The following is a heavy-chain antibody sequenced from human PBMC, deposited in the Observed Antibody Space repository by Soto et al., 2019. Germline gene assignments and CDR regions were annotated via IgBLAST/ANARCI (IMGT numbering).Heavy chain of an antibody. CDR2: ISVDGRDT. D-gene: IGHD6-19*01. J-gene: IGHJ4*01. CDR3: VRAPEQRPFDF. CDR1: GFSLSDYW. V-gene: IGHV3-74*03. Sequence: PGGSLRLSCAASGFSLSDYWMHWVRQVPGKGLLWVSRISVDGRDTTYADSVKGRFTISRDNAKNTLYLQMDSLRAEDTAVYYCVRAPEQRPFDFWAHGTLVTASS.